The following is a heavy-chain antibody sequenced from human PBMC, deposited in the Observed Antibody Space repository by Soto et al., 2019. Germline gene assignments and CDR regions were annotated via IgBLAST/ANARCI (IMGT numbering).Heavy chain of an antibody. CDR2: IYHSGST. D-gene: IGHD3-22*01. CDR3: ARDHLSGSSGDVAYYSDD. V-gene: IGHV4-30-2*01. J-gene: IGHJ4*02. CDR1: GGSISSGGYS. Sequence: SETLSLTCAVSGGSISSGGYSWSWIRQPPGKGLEWIGYIYHSGSTYYNPSLKSRVTISVDRSKNQFSLKLSSVTAADTAVYYCARDHLSGSSGDVAYYSDDCCQGTLVTVAS.